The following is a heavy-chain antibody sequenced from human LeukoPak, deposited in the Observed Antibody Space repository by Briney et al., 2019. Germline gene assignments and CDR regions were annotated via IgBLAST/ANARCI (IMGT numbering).Heavy chain of an antibody. CDR1: GFTFSSNW. CDR3: VRDLGWRSGH. Sequence: QPGGSLRLSCAASGFTFSSNWMHWVRQAPGKGLVWVSRINEDGSTTNYADSVKGRSTIFRDNAKNTLYLQMNSLRAEDTAVYYCVRDLGWRSGHWGQGTLVTVSS. V-gene: IGHV3-74*01. CDR2: INEDGSTT. D-gene: IGHD3-16*01. J-gene: IGHJ4*02.